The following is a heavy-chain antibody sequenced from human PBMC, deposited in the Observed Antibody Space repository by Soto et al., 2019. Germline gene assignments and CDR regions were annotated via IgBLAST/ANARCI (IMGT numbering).Heavy chain of an antibody. J-gene: IGHJ4*02. CDR2: ISGSGGST. V-gene: IGHV3-23*01. CDR3: AKTPNYYDSSGYYPDY. CDR1: GFTFSSYA. D-gene: IGHD3-22*01. Sequence: PGGSLRLSCAASGFTFSSYAMSWVRQAPGKGLEWVSAISGSGGSTYYADSVKGRFTISRDNSKNTLYLQMNSLRAEDTAVYYCAKTPNYYDSSGYYPDYWGQGTLVTVSS.